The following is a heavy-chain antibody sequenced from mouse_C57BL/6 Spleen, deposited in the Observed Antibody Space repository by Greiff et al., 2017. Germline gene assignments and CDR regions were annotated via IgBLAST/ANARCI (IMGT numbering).Heavy chain of an antibody. D-gene: IGHD2-3*01. CDR2: ISYSGST. J-gene: IGHJ3*01. CDR3: ARDGGGYYDWFAY. Sequence: EVQLQESGPGMVKPSQSLSLTCTVTGYSITSGYDWHWIRHFPGNKLEWMGYISYSGSTNYNPSLKSRISITHDTSKNHFFLKLNSVTTEDTATYYCARDGGGYYDWFAYWGQGTLVTVSA. CDR1: GYSITSGYD. V-gene: IGHV3-1*01.